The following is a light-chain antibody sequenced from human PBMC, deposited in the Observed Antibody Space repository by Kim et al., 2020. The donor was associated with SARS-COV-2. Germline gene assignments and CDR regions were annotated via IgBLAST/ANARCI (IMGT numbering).Light chain of an antibody. CDR3: CSYVV. V-gene: IGLV2-23*02. CDR2: EVS. CDR1: SSDVGSYNL. J-gene: IGLJ2*01. Sequence: VAESPGQSITTACTGTSSDVGSYNLVSWYQQHPGKAPKLMIYEVSKRPSGVSNRFSGSKSGNTASLTISGLQAEDEADYYCCSYVVFGGGTQLTVL.